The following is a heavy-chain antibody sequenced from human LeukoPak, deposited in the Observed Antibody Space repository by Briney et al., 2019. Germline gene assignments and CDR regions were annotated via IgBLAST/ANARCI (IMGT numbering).Heavy chain of an antibody. CDR1: GFTFDDYP. CDR2: ISWNSGSI. CDR3: AKGDGYSLGDY. D-gene: IGHD5-24*01. Sequence: GGSLRLSCAVSGFTFDDYPMRWVRQAPGKGLEWVSGISWNSGSIGYADSVKGRFTISRDNAKNSLYLQMNSLRAEDTALYYCAKGDGYSLGDYWGQGTLVTVSS. J-gene: IGHJ4*02. V-gene: IGHV3-9*01.